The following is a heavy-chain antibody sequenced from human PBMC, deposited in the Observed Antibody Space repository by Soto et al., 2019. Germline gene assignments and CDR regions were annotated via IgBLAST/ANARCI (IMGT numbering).Heavy chain of an antibody. V-gene: IGHV3-21*01. CDR1: GFTFSSYS. Sequence: GGSLRLSCAASGFTFSSYSMNWVRQAPGKGLEWVSSISSSSSYIYYADSVKGRFTISRDNAKNSLYLQMNSLRAEDTAVYYCARDPGDDYYDSSGFDYWGQGTLATVSS. D-gene: IGHD3-22*01. CDR3: ARDPGDDYYDSSGFDY. CDR2: ISSSSSYI. J-gene: IGHJ4*02.